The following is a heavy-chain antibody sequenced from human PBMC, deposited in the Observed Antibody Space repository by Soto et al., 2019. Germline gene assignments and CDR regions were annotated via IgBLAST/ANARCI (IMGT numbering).Heavy chain of an antibody. CDR1: GYTFTSYG. CDR3: ARVTITFGGVIVIDGYDY. V-gene: IGHV1-18*01. J-gene: IGHJ4*02. Sequence: VKVSCKASGYTFTSYGISWVRQAPGQGLEWMGWISAYNGNTNYAQKLQGRVTMTTDTSTSTAYMELRSLRSDDTAVYYCARVTITFGGVIVIDGYDYWGQGTLVTVSS. CDR2: ISAYNGNT. D-gene: IGHD3-16*02.